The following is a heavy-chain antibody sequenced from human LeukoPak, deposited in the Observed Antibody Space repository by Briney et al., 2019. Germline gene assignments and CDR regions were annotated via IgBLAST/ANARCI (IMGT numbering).Heavy chain of an antibody. D-gene: IGHD3-22*01. CDR3: ARAGRSSGYADAFDI. CDR2: ISSSSSYI. CDR1: GFTFSSYS. V-gene: IGHV3-21*04. Sequence: GGSLRLSCAASGFTFSSYSMNWVRQAPGKGLEWVSSISSSSSYIYYADSVKGRFTISRDNAKNSLYLQMNSLRAEDTALYHCARAGRSSGYADAFDIWGQGTMVTVSS. J-gene: IGHJ3*02.